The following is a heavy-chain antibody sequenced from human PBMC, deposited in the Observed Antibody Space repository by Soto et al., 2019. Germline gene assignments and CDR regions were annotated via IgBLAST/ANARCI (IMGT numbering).Heavy chain of an antibody. CDR1: GFTFSSYA. Sequence: EVQLLESGGGLVQPGGSLRLSCAASGFTFSSYAMSWVRQAPGKGLEWVSAISGSGGSTYYADSVKGRFTISRDNSKNTLYLQMNGLRAEDTAVYYCAKARYGSGSSGYWGQGPLVTVSS. J-gene: IGHJ4*02. CDR3: AKARYGSGSSGY. D-gene: IGHD3-10*01. CDR2: ISGSGGST. V-gene: IGHV3-23*01.